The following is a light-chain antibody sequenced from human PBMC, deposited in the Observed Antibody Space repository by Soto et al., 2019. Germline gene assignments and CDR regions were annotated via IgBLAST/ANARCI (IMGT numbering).Light chain of an antibody. V-gene: IGLV2-14*01. CDR3: SSYSSSSAPYV. Sequence: QSVLTQPTSVSGPPGQWITISCTGTTSDFGGSNYVSWYQQHPGNAPNLIIFEVHNRPSGVSNRFSGSKSGNTASLTISGLQAEDEAEYYCSSYSSSSAPYVFGTGTKVTVL. CDR2: EVH. CDR1: TSDFGGSNY. J-gene: IGLJ1*01.